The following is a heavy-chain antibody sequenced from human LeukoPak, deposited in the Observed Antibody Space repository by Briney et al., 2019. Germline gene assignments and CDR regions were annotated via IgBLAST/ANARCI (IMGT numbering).Heavy chain of an antibody. V-gene: IGHV3-23*01. CDR1: GFTFSSYA. CDR2: ISGSGGST. D-gene: IGHD3-10*01. CDR3: ATLSITMVRGVIADY. Sequence: AGGSLRLSCAASGFTFSSYAMSWVRQAPGKGLEWVSAISGSGGSTYYADSVKGRFTISRDNSKNTLYLQMNSLRAEDTAVYYCATLSITMVRGVIADYWGQGTLVTVSS. J-gene: IGHJ4*02.